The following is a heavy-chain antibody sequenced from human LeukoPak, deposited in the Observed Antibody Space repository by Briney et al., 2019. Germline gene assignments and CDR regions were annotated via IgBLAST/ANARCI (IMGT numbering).Heavy chain of an antibody. CDR3: ARSGRRGYSYGYRFKYYFDY. D-gene: IGHD5-18*01. V-gene: IGHV3-30*03. Sequence: GGSLRLSCAASGFIFSSYGIHWVRQAPGKGLEWVAVISYDGSNKYYADSVKGRFTISRDNSKNTLYLQMNTLRAEDTAVYYCARSGRRGYSYGYRFKYYFDYWGQGTLDTVSS. CDR2: ISYDGSNK. CDR1: GFIFSSYG. J-gene: IGHJ4*02.